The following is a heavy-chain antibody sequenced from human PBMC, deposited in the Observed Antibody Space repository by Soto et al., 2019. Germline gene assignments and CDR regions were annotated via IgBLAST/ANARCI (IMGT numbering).Heavy chain of an antibody. CDR1: GYSFTSYW. CDR3: ARHYDSSGYSAPFDY. J-gene: IGHJ4*02. D-gene: IGHD3-22*01. V-gene: IGHV5-51*01. Sequence: PGESLKISCKGSGYSFTSYWIGWVRQMPGKGLEWMGTIYPGDSDTRYSPSFQGQVTISADKSISTAYLQWSGLKASDTAMYYCARHYDSSGYSAPFDYWGQGTLVTVSS. CDR2: IYPGDSDT.